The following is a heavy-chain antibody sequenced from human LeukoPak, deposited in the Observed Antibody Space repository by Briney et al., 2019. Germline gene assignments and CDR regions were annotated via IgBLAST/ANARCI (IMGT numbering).Heavy chain of an antibody. Sequence: PGGSLRLSCAASGFTFSSYGMHWVRQAPGKGLGWVAVIWYDGSNKYYADSVKGRFTISRDNSKNTLYLQMNSLRAEDTAVYYCARGGYDSDYWGQGTLVTVSS. CDR1: GFTFSSYG. V-gene: IGHV3-33*01. D-gene: IGHD3-22*01. J-gene: IGHJ4*02. CDR3: ARGGYDSDY. CDR2: IWYDGSNK.